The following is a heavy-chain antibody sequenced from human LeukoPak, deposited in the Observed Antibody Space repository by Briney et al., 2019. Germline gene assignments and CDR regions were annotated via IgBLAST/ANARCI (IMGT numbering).Heavy chain of an antibody. CDR2: IYYSGST. J-gene: IGHJ4*02. CDR1: GGSISSSSYY. CDR3: AMVRNYYDSSGYYYSRGNYFDY. Sequence: SETLSLTCTVSGGSISSSSYYWGWIRQPPGKGLEWIRSIYYSGSTYYNPSLKSRVTISVDTSKNQFSLKLSSVTAADTAVYYCAMVRNYYDSSGYYYSRGNYFDYWGQGTLVIVSS. D-gene: IGHD3-22*01. V-gene: IGHV4-39*07.